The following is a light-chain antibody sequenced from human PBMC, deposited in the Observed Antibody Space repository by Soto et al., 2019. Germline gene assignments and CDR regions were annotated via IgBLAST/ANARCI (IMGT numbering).Light chain of an antibody. CDR2: AAS. J-gene: IGKJ1*01. V-gene: IGKV1-39*01. CDR3: QQRLGKPIS. Sequence: DIQMTQSTSSLSASVGDRVTVTCRASQSITTYLNWYQPKPGKAPKLLIYAASSLQRWFPSRYSGSGSGTDLTLTILTLQTPDCTTCVCQQRLGKPISFGKRTTVQIK. CDR1: QSITTY.